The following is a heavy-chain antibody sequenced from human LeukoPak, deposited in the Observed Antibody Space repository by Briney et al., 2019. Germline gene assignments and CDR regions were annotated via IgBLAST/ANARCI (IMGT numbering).Heavy chain of an antibody. J-gene: IGHJ3*02. CDR1: GFTFSSYG. V-gene: IGHV3-30*18. CDR3: AKSVVLLWFGEGGAFDI. Sequence: GGSLRFSCAASGFTFSSYGMHWVRQAPGKGLEWVAVISYDGSNKYYADSVKGRFTISRDNSKNTLYLQMNSLRAEDTAVYYCAKSVVLLWFGEGGAFDIWGQGTMVTVSS. CDR2: ISYDGSNK. D-gene: IGHD3-10*01.